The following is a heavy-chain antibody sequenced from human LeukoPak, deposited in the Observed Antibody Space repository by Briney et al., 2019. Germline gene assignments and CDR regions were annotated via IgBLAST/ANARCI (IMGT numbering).Heavy chain of an antibody. CDR3: ARRGGNPLGAFDI. V-gene: IGHV4-38-2*02. D-gene: IGHD4-23*01. CDR2: IYHSGST. J-gene: IGHJ3*02. Sequence: SETLSLTCTVSGYSISSGYYWGWIRQPPGKGLEWIGSIYHSGSTYYNPSLNSRVTISVDTSKNQFSLKLTSVTAADTAVYYCARRGGNPLGAFDIWGQGTMVTVSS. CDR1: GYSISSGYY.